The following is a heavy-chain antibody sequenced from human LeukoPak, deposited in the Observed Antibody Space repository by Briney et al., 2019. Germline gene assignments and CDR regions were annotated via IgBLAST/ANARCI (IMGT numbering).Heavy chain of an antibody. CDR2: IYYSGST. CDR1: GGSISSSSHY. Sequence: SETLSLTCTVSGGSISSSSHYWGWIRQPPGKGLEWIGSIYYSGSTYYNPSLKSRVTISVDTSKNQFSLKLSSVTAADTAVYYCARQEGWFDPWGQGTLVTVSS. CDR3: ARQEGWFDP. J-gene: IGHJ5*02. V-gene: IGHV4-39*01.